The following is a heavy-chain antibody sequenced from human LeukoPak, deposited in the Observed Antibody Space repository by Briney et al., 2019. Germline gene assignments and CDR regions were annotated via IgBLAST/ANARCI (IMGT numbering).Heavy chain of an antibody. J-gene: IGHJ4*02. CDR3: ARGITMAGGYFDY. D-gene: IGHD3-10*02. V-gene: IGHV4-4*02. Sequence: SETLSLTCAVSGGSISSSNWWSWVRQPPGKGLEWIGEIYHSGSTNYNPSLKSRVTILVDTSKNQFSLKLSSVTAADTAVYYCARGITMAGGYFDYWGQGTLVTVSS. CDR2: IYHSGST. CDR1: GGSISSSNW.